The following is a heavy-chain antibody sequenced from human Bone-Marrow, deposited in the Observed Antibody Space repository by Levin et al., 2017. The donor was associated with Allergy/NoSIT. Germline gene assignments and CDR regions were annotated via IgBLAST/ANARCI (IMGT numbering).Heavy chain of an antibody. D-gene: IGHD3-22*01. CDR3: ARRLYYYDSSAAGFDP. Sequence: GESLKISCKGSGYSFTSFWIGWVRQMPGKGLEWMGIIHPGDSRTTYSPSFQGQVTISADKTNTTAYLQWSSLKASDTAIYYCARRLYYYDSSAAGFDPWGQGTLVTVSS. CDR2: IHPGDSRT. V-gene: IGHV5-51*01. J-gene: IGHJ5*02. CDR1: GYSFTSFW.